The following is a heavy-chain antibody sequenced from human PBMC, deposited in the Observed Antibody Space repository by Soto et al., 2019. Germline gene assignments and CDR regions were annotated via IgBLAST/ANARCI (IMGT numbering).Heavy chain of an antibody. CDR2: MNPNSGNT. J-gene: IGHJ6*02. V-gene: IGHV1-8*01. D-gene: IGHD3-3*01. CDR3: ARVLSWASYYDFWSGYYNYYYYGMDV. CDR1: GYTFTSYD. Sequence: VQLVQSGAEVKKPGASVKVSCKASGYTFTSYDINWVRQATGQGLEWMGWMNPNSGNTGYAQKFQGRVTMTRNTSISTAYMELSSLRSEDTAVYYCARVLSWASYYDFWSGYYNYYYYGMDVWGQGTTVTVSS.